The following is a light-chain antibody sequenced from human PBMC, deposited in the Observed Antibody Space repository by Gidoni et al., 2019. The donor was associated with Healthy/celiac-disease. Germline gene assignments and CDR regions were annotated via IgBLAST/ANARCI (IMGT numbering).Light chain of an antibody. V-gene: IGKV3-11*01. CDR2: DAS. Sequence: EIVLTPSPATLSLSPGERATLSCSFSLSVSSFLAWYQQKPGQAHRLISYDASNRATGIPARFSGSGSEKDFTLTISSREHEDFAVYYCQRRSNWITFGQGTRLEIK. CDR1: LSVSSF. CDR3: QRRSNWIT. J-gene: IGKJ5*01.